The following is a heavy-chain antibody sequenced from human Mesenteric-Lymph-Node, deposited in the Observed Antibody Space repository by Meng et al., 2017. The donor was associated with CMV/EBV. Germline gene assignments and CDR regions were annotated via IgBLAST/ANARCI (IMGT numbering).Heavy chain of an antibody. D-gene: IGHD3-10*01. J-gene: IGHJ6*02. CDR2: ITSSSGTI. V-gene: IGHV3-48*04. CDR3: ARAWGGSETTFYYYGMDV. Sequence: GESLKISCGASGFTFSRYSMNWVRQAPGKGLEWLSYITSSSGTIYYADSVKGRFTISRDNAKNSLYLQMNSLRAEDTAVYYCARAWGGSETTFYYYGMDVWGQGTTVTVSS. CDR1: GFTFSRYS.